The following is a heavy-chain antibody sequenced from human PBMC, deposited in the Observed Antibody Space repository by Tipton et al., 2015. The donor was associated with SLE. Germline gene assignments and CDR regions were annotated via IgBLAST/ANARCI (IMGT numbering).Heavy chain of an antibody. CDR3: AKDRGDTYYYGSGDY. J-gene: IGHJ4*02. Sequence: SLRLSYAASGFTFSSYAMSWVRQAPGKGLEWVSAISGSGGSTYYADSVKGRFTISRDNSKNTLYLQMNSLRAEDTAVYYCAKDRGDTYYYGSGDYWGQGTLVTVSS. CDR2: ISGSGGST. D-gene: IGHD3-10*01. V-gene: IGHV3-23*01. CDR1: GFTFSSYA.